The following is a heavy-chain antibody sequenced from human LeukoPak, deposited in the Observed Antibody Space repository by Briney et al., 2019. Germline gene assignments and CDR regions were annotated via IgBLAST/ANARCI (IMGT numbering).Heavy chain of an antibody. Sequence: SQTLSLTCTVSGGSISSGDYYWSWIRQPPGKGLEWIGYIYYSGSTYYNPSLKSRVTISVDTSKNQFSLKLSTVTAADTAVYYCARTPTVWGSYRYTSDYWGQGTLVTVFS. CDR3: ARTPTVWGSYRYTSDY. D-gene: IGHD3-16*02. CDR1: GGSISSGDYY. J-gene: IGHJ4*02. CDR2: IYYSGST. V-gene: IGHV4-30-4*08.